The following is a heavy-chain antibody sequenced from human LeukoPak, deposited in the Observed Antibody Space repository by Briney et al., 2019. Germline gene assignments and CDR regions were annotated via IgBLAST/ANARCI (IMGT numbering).Heavy chain of an antibody. CDR3: ARVRWYYASSGYYLDAFDI. CDR2: IYYSGST. D-gene: IGHD3-22*01. V-gene: IGHV4-31*03. CDR1: GGSISLGGNY. Sequence: TLSLTCTVSGGSISLGGNYWGWIRQHPGKRLEWIGCIYYSGSTYYNPSLKSRVTISVDTSKNQYSLKLSSVTAADTAVYYCARVRWYYASSGYYLDAFDIWAQGTMVSVSS. J-gene: IGHJ3*02.